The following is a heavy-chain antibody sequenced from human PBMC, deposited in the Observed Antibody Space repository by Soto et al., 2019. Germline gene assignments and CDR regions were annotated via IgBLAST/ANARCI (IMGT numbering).Heavy chain of an antibody. V-gene: IGHV3-72*01. CDR3: VRAMYYPYSSGSTRCFDY. J-gene: IGHJ4*02. CDR1: GFSLSDHY. Sequence: HPGGSLRLSCAASGFSLSDHYIDWVRQAPGKGLEWVGRSRDKAQGYSTEYAASVKGRFTTSRDDSKNSVLLQMDSLKTEDPAVYYCVRAMYYPYSSGSTRCFDYRGQPTLVTVSS. D-gene: IGHD3-22*01. CDR2: SRDKAQGYST.